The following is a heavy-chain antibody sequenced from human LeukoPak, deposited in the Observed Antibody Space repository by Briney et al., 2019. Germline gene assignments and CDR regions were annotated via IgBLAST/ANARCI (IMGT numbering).Heavy chain of an antibody. J-gene: IGHJ5*02. CDR1: GYTFTGYY. CDR3: ARLPYSSSWEGFDP. CDR2: INPNSGGT. D-gene: IGHD6-13*01. Sequence: ASVKVSCKASGYTFTGYYMHWVRQAPGQGLEWMGWINPNSGGTNYAQKFQGRVTMTRDTSISTAYMELSRLRSDDTAVYYCARLPYSSSWEGFDPWGQGTLVTVSS. V-gene: IGHV1-2*02.